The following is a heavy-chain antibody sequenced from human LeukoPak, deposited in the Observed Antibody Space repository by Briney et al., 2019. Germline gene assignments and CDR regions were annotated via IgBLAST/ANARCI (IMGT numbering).Heavy chain of an antibody. V-gene: IGHV3-30*18. Sequence: GGSLRLSCAASGFTFSSYGMSWVRQAPGKGLEWVALISYDGSNKYYADSVKGRFTISRDNSKNTLYLQMNSLRAEDTAVYYCAKGSPKWEPFDYWGQGTLVTVSS. CDR2: ISYDGSNK. D-gene: IGHD1-26*01. CDR3: AKGSPKWEPFDY. CDR1: GFTFSSYG. J-gene: IGHJ4*02.